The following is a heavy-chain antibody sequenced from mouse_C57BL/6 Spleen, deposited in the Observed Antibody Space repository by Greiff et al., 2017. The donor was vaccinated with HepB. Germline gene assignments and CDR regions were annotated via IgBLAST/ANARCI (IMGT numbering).Heavy chain of an antibody. Sequence: EVQLQQSGPELVKPGASVKMSCKASGYTFTDYNMHWVKQSHGKSLEWIGYINPNNGGTSYNQKFKGKATLTVDKSSSTAYMDLRSLTSEDSAVYYCASGGLWSYSMDYWGQGTSVTVSS. CDR2: INPNNGGT. V-gene: IGHV1-22*01. D-gene: IGHD1-1*02. CDR3: ASGGLWSYSMDY. J-gene: IGHJ4*01. CDR1: GYTFTDYN.